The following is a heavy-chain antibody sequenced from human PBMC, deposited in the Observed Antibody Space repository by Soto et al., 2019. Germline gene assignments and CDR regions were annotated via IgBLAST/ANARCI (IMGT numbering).Heavy chain of an antibody. J-gene: IGHJ6*02. V-gene: IGHV4-4*02. D-gene: IGHD2-2*01. Sequence: PSETLSLTCAVSGGSISSSNWWSWVRQPPGKGLEWIGEIYHSGSTNYNPSLKSRVTISVDKSKNQFSLKLSSVTAADTAVYYCARDRVVVPAAMEYYYYGMDVWGQGTTVTVSS. CDR2: IYHSGST. CDR3: ARDRVVVPAAMEYYYYGMDV. CDR1: GGSISSSNW.